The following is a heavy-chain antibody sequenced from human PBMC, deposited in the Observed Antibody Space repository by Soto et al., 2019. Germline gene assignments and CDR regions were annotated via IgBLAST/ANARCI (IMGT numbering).Heavy chain of an antibody. D-gene: IGHD1-20*01. CDR1: GYTFTSYA. CDR2: INAGNGNT. J-gene: IGHJ4*02. V-gene: IGHV1-3*01. Sequence: ASVKVSCKASGYTFTSYAMHSVRQAPGQRLEWMGWINAGNGNTKYSQKFQGRVTITRDTSASTAYMELSSLRSEDTAVYYCARVVTGTGGGEYFDYWGQGTLVTVSS. CDR3: ARVVTGTGGGEYFDY.